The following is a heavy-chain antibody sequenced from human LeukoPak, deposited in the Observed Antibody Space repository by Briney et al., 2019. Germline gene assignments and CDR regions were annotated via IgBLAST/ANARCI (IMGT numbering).Heavy chain of an antibody. J-gene: IGHJ5*02. CDR1: GGTFSSYA. D-gene: IGHD6-13*01. Sequence: SVKVSCKASGGTFSSYAISWVRQAPGQGLEWMGRIIPILGIANYAQKFQGRVTITADKSTSTAYMELSSLRSEDTAVYYCARSPGAAAAHNWFDPWGQGTLVTVSS. CDR3: ARSPGAAAAHNWFDP. V-gene: IGHV1-69*10. CDR2: IIPILGIA.